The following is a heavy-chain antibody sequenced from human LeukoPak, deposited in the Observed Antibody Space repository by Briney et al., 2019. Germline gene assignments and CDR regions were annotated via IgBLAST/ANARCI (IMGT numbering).Heavy chain of an antibody. CDR2: IYYSGNT. CDR1: GFTFSAYY. J-gene: IGHJ5*02. V-gene: IGHV4-59*01. D-gene: IGHD6-13*01. CDR3: AREIRSSSWYFRGWGPNWFDP. Sequence: PGGSLRLSCAASGFTFSAYYMSWIRQPPGKGLEWIGYIYYSGNTNYNPSLKSRVTISVDTSKNQFSLKLSSVTAADTAVYYCAREIRSSSWYFRGWGPNWFDPWGQGTLVTVSS.